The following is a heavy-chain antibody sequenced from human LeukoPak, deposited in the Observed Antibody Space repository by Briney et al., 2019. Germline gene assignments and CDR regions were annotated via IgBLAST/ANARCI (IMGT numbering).Heavy chain of an antibody. CDR2: ISSSGSTI. D-gene: IGHD3-22*01. V-gene: IGHV3-11*01. J-gene: IGHJ1*01. CDR3: ARDLGYYDSSGYYRGAEYFQH. Sequence: PGGSLRLSCAASGFTFSDYYMSWIRQLPGKGLEWVSYISSSGSTIYYADSVKGRFTISRDNAKNSLYLQMNSLRAEDTAVYYCARDLGYYDSSGYYRGAEYFQHWGQGTLVTVSS. CDR1: GFTFSDYY.